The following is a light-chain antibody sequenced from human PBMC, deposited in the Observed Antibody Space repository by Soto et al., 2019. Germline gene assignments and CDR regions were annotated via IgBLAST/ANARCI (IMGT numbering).Light chain of an antibody. CDR1: QSVSSN. V-gene: IGKV3D-15*01. CDR3: QQYANSPQT. Sequence: EIVMTQSPATLSVSPGERATLSCRASQSVSSNLAWYQQKPGQAPRLLIYHASTRADGIPDRFSGSGSGRDFTLTISRLEPEDFAVYYCQQYANSPQTFGQGTKLEIK. CDR2: HAS. J-gene: IGKJ2*01.